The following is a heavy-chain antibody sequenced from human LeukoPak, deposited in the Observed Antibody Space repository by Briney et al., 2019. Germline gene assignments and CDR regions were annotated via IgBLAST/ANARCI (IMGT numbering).Heavy chain of an antibody. CDR3: ARMTTGWFDP. CDR1: GRSLSGYY. Sequence: SETLSLTCAVYGRSLSGYYWSWIRQPPGKGLEWIGEINHSGSTNYNPSLKSRVTISVDTSKNQFSLKLSSVTAADTAVYYCARMTTGWFDPWGQGTLVTVSS. J-gene: IGHJ5*02. CDR2: INHSGST. D-gene: IGHD2-8*02. V-gene: IGHV4-34*01.